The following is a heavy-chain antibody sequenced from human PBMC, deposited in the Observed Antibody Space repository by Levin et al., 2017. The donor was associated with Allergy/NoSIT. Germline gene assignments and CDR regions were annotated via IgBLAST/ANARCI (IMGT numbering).Heavy chain of an antibody. J-gene: IGHJ4*02. CDR1: GGSISSGGYY. D-gene: IGHD5-24*01. CDR2: IYYSGST. Sequence: ASETLSLTCTVSGGSISSGGYYWSWIRQHPGKGLEWIGYIYYSGSTYYNPSLKSRVTISVDTSKNQFSLKLSSVTAADTAVYYCARGPTGDGIDYWGQGTLVTVSS. V-gene: IGHV4-31*03. CDR3: ARGPTGDGIDY.